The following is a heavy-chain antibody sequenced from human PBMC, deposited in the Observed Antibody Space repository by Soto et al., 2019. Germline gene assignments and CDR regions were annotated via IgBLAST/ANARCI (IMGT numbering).Heavy chain of an antibody. Sequence: PSETLSLTCTVSGGSISSGGYYWSWIRQHPGKGLEWIGYIYYSGSTYYNPSLKSRVTISVDTSKNQFSLKLSSVTAADTAVYYCARQPIGSGDILGHQDAFDIWGQGTMVTVSS. V-gene: IGHV4-31*03. CDR3: ARQPIGSGDILGHQDAFDI. CDR1: GGSISSGGYY. D-gene: IGHD3-9*01. J-gene: IGHJ3*02. CDR2: IYYSGST.